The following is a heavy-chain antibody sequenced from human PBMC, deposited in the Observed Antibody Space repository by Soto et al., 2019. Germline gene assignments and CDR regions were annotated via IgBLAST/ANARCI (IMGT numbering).Heavy chain of an antibody. V-gene: IGHV3-30*18. CDR1: GFTFSSYG. D-gene: IGHD2-2*02. CDR3: AKDKELLYGTNWFDP. Sequence: SLRLSCAASGFTFSSYGMHWVRQAPGKGLEWVAVISYDGSNKYYADSVKGRFTISRDNSKNTLYLQMNSLRAEDTAVYYCAKDKELLYGTNWFDPWGQGTLVTVSS. CDR2: ISYDGSNK. J-gene: IGHJ5*02.